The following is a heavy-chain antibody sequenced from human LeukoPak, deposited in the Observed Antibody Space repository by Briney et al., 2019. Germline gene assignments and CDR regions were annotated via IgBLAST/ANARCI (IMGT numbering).Heavy chain of an antibody. CDR2: ISNDGSNK. Sequence: LTGGSLRLSCAASGFTFNSYAMHWVRQAPGKGLEWVAVISNDGSNKYYADSVKGRFTISGDNSKNTLYLQMNSLRAEDTAVYYCARKPIVGATNYGAFDIWGQGTMVTVSS. J-gene: IGHJ3*02. CDR1: GFTFNSYA. CDR3: ARKPIVGATNYGAFDI. D-gene: IGHD1-26*01. V-gene: IGHV3-30-3*01.